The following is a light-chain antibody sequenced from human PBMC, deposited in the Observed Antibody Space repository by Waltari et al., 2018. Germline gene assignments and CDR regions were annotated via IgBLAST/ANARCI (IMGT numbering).Light chain of an antibody. CDR3: GSYTTISTWV. J-gene: IGLJ3*02. CDR1: SSDVGGFDH. Sequence: QSALTPPASVSGSPGQSITISCTGTSSDVGGFDHVSWYQHHPGKAPKVIIYDVSKRPSGVSNRCSGSKSCDTAALIISGLQADDEADYYCGSYTTISTWVFGGGTKLTVL. CDR2: DVS. V-gene: IGLV2-14*03.